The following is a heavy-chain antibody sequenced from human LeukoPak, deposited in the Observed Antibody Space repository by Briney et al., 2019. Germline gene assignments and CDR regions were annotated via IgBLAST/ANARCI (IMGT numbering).Heavy chain of an antibody. CDR2: ISSSGSTI. V-gene: IGHV3-11*01. D-gene: IGHD6-6*01. Sequence: GGSLRLSCAASGFTFSDYYMSWIRQAPGKGLEWVSYISSSGSTIYYADSVKGRFTISRDNAKNSLYLQMNSLRAGDTAFYYCAKATYSTSPGYYFDYWGQGTLVTVSS. J-gene: IGHJ4*02. CDR3: AKATYSTSPGYYFDY. CDR1: GFTFSDYY.